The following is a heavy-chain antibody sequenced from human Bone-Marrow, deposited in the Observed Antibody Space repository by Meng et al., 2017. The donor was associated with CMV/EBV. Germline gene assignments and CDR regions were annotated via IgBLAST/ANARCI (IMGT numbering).Heavy chain of an antibody. Sequence: TFTSYGISWVRQAPGQGLEWMGWISAYNGNTNYAQKLQGRVTVTTDTSTSTAYMELRSLRSDDTAVYYCARIVVVPAAILPSYYFDYWGQGTLAPSPQ. CDR2: ISAYNGNT. CDR1: TFTSYG. CDR3: ARIVVVPAAILPSYYFDY. V-gene: IGHV1-18*01. J-gene: IGHJ4*02. D-gene: IGHD2-2*02.